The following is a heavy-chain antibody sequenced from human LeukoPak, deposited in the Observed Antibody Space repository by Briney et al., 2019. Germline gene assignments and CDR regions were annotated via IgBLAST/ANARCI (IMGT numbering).Heavy chain of an antibody. CDR2: IRSSGITI. J-gene: IGHJ6*02. V-gene: IGHV3-11*01. CDR1: GFTFSDYY. CDR3: ARDVDFWSGYTRGMDG. Sequence: GGSLRLSCAASGFTFSDYYMSWIRQAPGKGLEWVSYIRSSGITIYYADSVKGRVTLSRDNANNSLYLQMNSLRAEDTAVYYCARDVDFWSGYTRGMDGWGEGTTVTVS. D-gene: IGHD3-3*01.